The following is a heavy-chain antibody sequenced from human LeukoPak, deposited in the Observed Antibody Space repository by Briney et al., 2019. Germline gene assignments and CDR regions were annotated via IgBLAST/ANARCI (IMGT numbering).Heavy chain of an antibody. J-gene: IGHJ4*02. Sequence: SETLSLTCTVSGGSICRYYWSWIRQSPGKGLEWIGYIYSTGSTNSNPSLKSRVTISVDTSRNQFSLKLNSVSAADTAMYYCARHESAVGALFYWGQGTLVTVPS. CDR1: GGSICRYY. V-gene: IGHV4-59*08. CDR3: ARHESAVGALFY. D-gene: IGHD3-16*01. CDR2: IYSTGST.